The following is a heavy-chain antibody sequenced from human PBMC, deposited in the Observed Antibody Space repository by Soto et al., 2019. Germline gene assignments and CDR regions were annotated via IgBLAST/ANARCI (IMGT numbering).Heavy chain of an antibody. Sequence: GGSLRLSCAAPGFTFSTYWMSWVRQAPGKGLEWVANIKQDGSDKYYVDSVKGRFTISRDNAKNSLYLQMNSLRAEDTAVYYCARDRLISFGGVDYWGQGTLVTVSS. V-gene: IGHV3-7*01. J-gene: IGHJ4*02. CDR1: GFTFSTYW. D-gene: IGHD3-16*01. CDR3: ARDRLISFGGVDY. CDR2: IKQDGSDK.